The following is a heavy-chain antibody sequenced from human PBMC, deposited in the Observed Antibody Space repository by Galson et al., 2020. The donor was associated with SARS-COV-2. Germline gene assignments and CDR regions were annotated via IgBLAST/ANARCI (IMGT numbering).Heavy chain of an antibody. J-gene: IGHJ6*02. Sequence: ASVKVSCKVSGYTLTELSMHWVRQAPGKGLEWMGGFDPEDGKTIYAQKFQGRVTMTEDTSTDTAYMELSSLRSEDTAVYYCATASVLRFLEWSYYYYYGMDVWGQGTTVTVSS. D-gene: IGHD3-3*01. CDR2: FDPEDGKT. V-gene: IGHV1-24*01. CDR3: ATASVLRFLEWSYYYYYGMDV. CDR1: GYTLTELS.